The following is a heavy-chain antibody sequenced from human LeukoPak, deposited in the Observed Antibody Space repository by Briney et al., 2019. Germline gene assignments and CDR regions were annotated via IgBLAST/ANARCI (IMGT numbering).Heavy chain of an antibody. V-gene: IGHV4-34*01. CDR2: INHSGST. Sequence: SETLSLTCAVYGGSFSGYYWSWIRQPPGKGLEWIGEINHSGSTNYNPSLKSRVTISVDTSKNQFSLKLSSVTAADTAVYYCARHHRVTRHFDYWGQGTLVTVSS. J-gene: IGHJ4*02. CDR3: ARHHRVTRHFDY. CDR1: GGSFSGYY. D-gene: IGHD4-17*01.